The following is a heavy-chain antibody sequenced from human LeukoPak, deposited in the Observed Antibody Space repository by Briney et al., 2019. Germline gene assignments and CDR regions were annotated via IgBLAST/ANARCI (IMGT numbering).Heavy chain of an antibody. V-gene: IGHV1-18*04. J-gene: IGHJ4*02. D-gene: IGHD2-2*01. CDR2: ISAYNGNT. Sequence: GAPVKVSCKASGYTFTSYGISWVRQAPGQGLEWMGWISAYNGNTNYAQKLQGRVTMTTDTSTSTAYMELRSLRSDDTAVYYCARVGLGYCSSTSCYEFDYWGQGTLVTVSS. CDR3: ARVGLGYCSSTSCYEFDY. CDR1: GYTFTSYG.